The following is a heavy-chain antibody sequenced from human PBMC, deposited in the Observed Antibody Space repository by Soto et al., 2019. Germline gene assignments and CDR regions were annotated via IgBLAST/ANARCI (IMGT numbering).Heavy chain of an antibody. Sequence: VASVKVSCKASGYTFTSYAMHWVRQAPGQRLEWMGWINAGNGNTKYSQKFQGRVTITRDTSASTAYMELSSLRSEDTAVYYCARDQYLNVVVPAATKAWDYYYYGMDVWGQGTTVTVSS. CDR2: INAGNGNT. CDR3: ARDQYLNVVVPAATKAWDYYYYGMDV. J-gene: IGHJ6*02. D-gene: IGHD2-2*01. CDR1: GYTFTSYA. V-gene: IGHV1-3*01.